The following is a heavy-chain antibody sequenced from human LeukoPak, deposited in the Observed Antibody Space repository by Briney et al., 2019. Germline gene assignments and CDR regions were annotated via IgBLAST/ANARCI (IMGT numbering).Heavy chain of an antibody. CDR1: GFTFSSSA. Sequence: GGSLRLSCAASGFTFSSSAMSWVRQAPGKGLEWVSNISGSGSGGSTYYADSVKGRFTISRDNSKNTLYLQMNSLRAEDTAVYYCAKDPPYSSGWYGETIDDYWGQGTLVTVSS. V-gene: IGHV3-23*01. J-gene: IGHJ4*02. D-gene: IGHD6-19*01. CDR2: ISGSGSGGST. CDR3: AKDPPYSSGWYGETIDDY.